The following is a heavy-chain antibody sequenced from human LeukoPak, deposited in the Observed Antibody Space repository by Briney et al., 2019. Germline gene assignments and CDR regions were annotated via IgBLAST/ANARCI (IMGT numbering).Heavy chain of an antibody. Sequence: SETLSLTCTVSGGSISSYYWSWIRQPPGKGLEWIGYIYYSGSTNYNPSLKSRVTISVDTSKNQFSLKLSSVTAADTAVYYCARHGPYAAGFDPWGQGTLVTVSS. CDR3: ARHGPYAAGFDP. CDR2: IYYSGST. J-gene: IGHJ5*02. D-gene: IGHD2-2*01. CDR1: GGSISSYY. V-gene: IGHV4-59*08.